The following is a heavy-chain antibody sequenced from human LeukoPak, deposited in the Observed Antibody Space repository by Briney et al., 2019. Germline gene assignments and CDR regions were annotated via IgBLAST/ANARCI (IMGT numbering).Heavy chain of an antibody. J-gene: IGHJ4*02. V-gene: IGHV3-11*05. CDR2: ISSSSSYT. Sequence: PGGSLGLSCAASGFTFSDYYMSWIRQAPGKGLEWVSYISSSSSYTNYADSVKGRFTISRDNAKNSLYLQMNSLRAEDTAVYYCAREIYYDSSGYDENYFDYWGQGTLVTVSS. D-gene: IGHD3-22*01. CDR3: AREIYYDSSGYDENYFDY. CDR1: GFTFSDYY.